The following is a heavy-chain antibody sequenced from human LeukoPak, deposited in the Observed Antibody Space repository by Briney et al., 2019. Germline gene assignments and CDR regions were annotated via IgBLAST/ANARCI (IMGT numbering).Heavy chain of an antibody. CDR2: ISSNSRTI. CDR3: ARLHDTSMGGD. Sequence: GESLRLSCAASGFTFSSYSLSWVRQPPGKGLEWVSYISSNSRTIYYADSVKGRFTISRDNAKNSLYLQMNSLRDDDTAVYYCARLHDTSMGGDWGQGTLVTVPS. CDR1: GFTFSSYS. D-gene: IGHD5-18*01. V-gene: IGHV3-48*02. J-gene: IGHJ4*02.